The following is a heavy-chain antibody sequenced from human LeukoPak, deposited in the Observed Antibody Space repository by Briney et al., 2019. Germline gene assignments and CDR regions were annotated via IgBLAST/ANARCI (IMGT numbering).Heavy chain of an antibody. J-gene: IGHJ3*02. D-gene: IGHD4-17*01. CDR1: GGSISSHY. V-gene: IGHV4-59*11. CDR2: IYYSGST. Sequence: SETLSLTCTVSGGSISSHYWSWIRQPPGKGLEWIGYIYYSGSTNYNPSLKSRVTISVDTSKNQFSLTLSSVTAADTAVYYCARVGGAYGDNDAFHIWGQGTMVTVSS. CDR3: ARVGGAYGDNDAFHI.